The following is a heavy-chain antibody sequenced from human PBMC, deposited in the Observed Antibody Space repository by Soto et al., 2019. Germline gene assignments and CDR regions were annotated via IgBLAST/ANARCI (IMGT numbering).Heavy chain of an antibody. CDR1: GFTVSSNY. V-gene: IGHV3-53*04. CDR3: ARQGAGVMPYWFDP. J-gene: IGHJ5*02. CDR2: IYSGGST. Sequence: EVQLVESGGGLVQPGGSLRLSCAASGFTVSSNYMSWVRQAPGKGLEWVSVIYSGGSTYYADSVKGRFTISRHNSKITLYLQMNSLRAEDTAVYYCARQGAGVMPYWFDPWGQGTLVTVSS. D-gene: IGHD2-2*01.